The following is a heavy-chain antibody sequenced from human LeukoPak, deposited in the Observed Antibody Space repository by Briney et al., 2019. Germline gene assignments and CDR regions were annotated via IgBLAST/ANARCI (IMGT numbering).Heavy chain of an antibody. D-gene: IGHD3-10*01. CDR1: GFTFSSYG. J-gene: IGHJ3*02. V-gene: IGHV3-30*18. CDR3: AKAGAGEAFDI. CDR2: ISYDGSNK. Sequence: PGGSLRLSCAASGFTFSSYGMHWVRQAPGKGLERVAVISYDGSNKYYADSVKGRFTISRDNSKNTLYLQMNSLRAEDTAVYYCAKAGAGEAFDIWGQGTMVTVSS.